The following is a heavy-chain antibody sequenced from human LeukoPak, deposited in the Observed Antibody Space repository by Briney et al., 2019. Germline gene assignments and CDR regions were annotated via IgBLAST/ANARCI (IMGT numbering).Heavy chain of an antibody. Sequence: PGGSLRLSCTVSGFTVSSNSMSWVRQAPGKGLEWVSFIYSDNTHYSDSVKGRFTISRDNSKNTLYLQMNSLRAEDTAVYYCARVGSSSDYYYYMDVWGKGTTVTVSS. D-gene: IGHD6-6*01. CDR3: ARVGSSSDYYYYMDV. CDR1: GFTVSSNS. CDR2: IYSDNT. V-gene: IGHV3-53*01. J-gene: IGHJ6*03.